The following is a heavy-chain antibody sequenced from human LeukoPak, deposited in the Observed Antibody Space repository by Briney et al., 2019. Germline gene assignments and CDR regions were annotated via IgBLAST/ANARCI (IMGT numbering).Heavy chain of an antibody. Sequence: SQTLSLTCTVSGGSISSGGYYWSWIRQHPGKGLEWIGYIYYSGSTYYNPSLKSRVTISVDTSKNQFSLKLSSVTAADTAVYYCARSGPGDYYYYYYGMDVWGQGTTVTVSS. V-gene: IGHV4-31*03. J-gene: IGHJ6*02. CDR1: GGSISSGGYY. D-gene: IGHD3-16*01. CDR2: IYYSGST. CDR3: ARSGPGDYYYYYYGMDV.